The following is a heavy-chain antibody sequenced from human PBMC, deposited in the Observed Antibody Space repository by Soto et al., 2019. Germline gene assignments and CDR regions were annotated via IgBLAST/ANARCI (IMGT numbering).Heavy chain of an antibody. V-gene: IGHV4-4*02. J-gene: IGHJ5*02. CDR2: MHHGGNP. CDR3: ARTSGGSYSFDP. Sequence: QVHLQESGPGLVKPSGTMSLTCAVSGDSITNNNWWTWLRQSPGKGLEWIGEMHHGGNPDYNPSLRSRVTISVAKSKNQFSLHLSSVTAADSAVYYCARTSGGSYSFDPWGQGTLVTVSS. CDR1: GDSITNNNW. D-gene: IGHD3-16*01.